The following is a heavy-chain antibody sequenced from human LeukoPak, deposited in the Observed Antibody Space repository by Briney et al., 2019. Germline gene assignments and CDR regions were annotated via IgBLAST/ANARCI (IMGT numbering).Heavy chain of an antibody. V-gene: IGHV1-69*06. Sequence: SVKVSCKTSGGRFNSYAITWVRQPPGQGLECMGVIIPIFDEPHYAQNFQGRVTITADKSTSTAYIEVSSLRSDDTAVYYCATARGDILTDLQFWGPGTTVTVSS. J-gene: IGHJ4*02. CDR3: ATARGDILTDLQF. CDR1: GGRFNSYA. D-gene: IGHD3-9*01. CDR2: IIPIFDEP.